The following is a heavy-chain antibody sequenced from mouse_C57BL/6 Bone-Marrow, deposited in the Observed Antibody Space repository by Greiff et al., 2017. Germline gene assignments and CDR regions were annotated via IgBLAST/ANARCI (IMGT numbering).Heavy chain of an antibody. Sequence: EVQLQQSGGGLVKPGGSLKLSCAASGFTFSSYTMSWVRQTPEKRLQWVAAISGGGGNTYYPDSVKGRFTISKDNDKSNLYLQMSSMRSEDTAVYYCSRQVTTVLAAKYFDDWGTGTTVTVSS. CDR1: GFTFSSYT. CDR3: SRQVTTVLAAKYFDD. V-gene: IGHV5-9*04. J-gene: IGHJ1*03. CDR2: ISGGGGNT. D-gene: IGHD1-1*01.